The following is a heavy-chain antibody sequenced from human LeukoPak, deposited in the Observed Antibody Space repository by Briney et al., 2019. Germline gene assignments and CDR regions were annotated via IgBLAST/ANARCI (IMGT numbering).Heavy chain of an antibody. V-gene: IGHV3-23*01. D-gene: IGHD5-24*01. J-gene: IGHJ6*04. Sequence: PWGSLRLSCAASGFTFSNYAVSWVRQAPGKGLEWVSTISGTAVNTYYADSVKGRFTISRDNSKNTLYLQMNSLRAEDTAIYYCAKRRDGYNAMDVWGKGTTVTVSS. CDR3: AKRRDGYNAMDV. CDR2: ISGTAVNT. CDR1: GFTFSNYA.